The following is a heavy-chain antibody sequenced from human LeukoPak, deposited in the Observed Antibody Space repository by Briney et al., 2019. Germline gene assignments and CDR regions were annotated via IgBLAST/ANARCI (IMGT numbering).Heavy chain of an antibody. Sequence: GGSLRLSCAASGFTFSSYGMSWVRQAPGKGLEWVSAISGSGGSTYYADSVKGRFTISRDNSENTLYLQMNSLRAEDTAVYYCAKALGFGELLPFDPWGQGTLVTVSS. V-gene: IGHV3-23*01. CDR1: GFTFSSYG. J-gene: IGHJ5*02. CDR3: AKALGFGELLPFDP. D-gene: IGHD3-10*01. CDR2: ISGSGGST.